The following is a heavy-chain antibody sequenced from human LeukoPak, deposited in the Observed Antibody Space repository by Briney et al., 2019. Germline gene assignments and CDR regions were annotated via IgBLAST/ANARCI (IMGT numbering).Heavy chain of an antibody. CDR3: ARADTAYGDYDY. Sequence: PSETLSLTCTVSGGSISSGGYYWSWIRQHPGKGLEWIGYIYYNGSTYYNPSLKSRVTISVDTSKNQFSLKLSSVTAADTAVYYCARADTAYGDYDYWGQRTLVTVSS. D-gene: IGHD4-17*01. CDR2: IYYNGST. CDR1: GGSISSGGYY. V-gene: IGHV4-31*03. J-gene: IGHJ4*02.